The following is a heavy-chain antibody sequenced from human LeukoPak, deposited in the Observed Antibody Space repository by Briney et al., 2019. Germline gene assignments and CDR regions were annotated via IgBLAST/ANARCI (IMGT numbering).Heavy chain of an antibody. CDR2: IYGGDST. V-gene: IGHV3-53*01. J-gene: IGHJ4*02. Sequence: GGSLRLSCAVSGFTVSNNYMSWVRQAPGKGLEWVSVIYGGDSTYYADSVKGRFTISRDNSKNTLYLQMNSLTAEDTAIYYCAKKLRGPVAGTFFDYWGQGTLVTVSS. D-gene: IGHD6-19*01. CDR1: GFTVSNNY. CDR3: AKKLRGPVAGTFFDY.